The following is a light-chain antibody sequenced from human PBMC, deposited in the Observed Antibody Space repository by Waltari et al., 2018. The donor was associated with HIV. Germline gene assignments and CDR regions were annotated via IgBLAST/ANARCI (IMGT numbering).Light chain of an antibody. J-gene: IGLJ3*02. CDR1: KNNVGFQG. V-gene: IGLV10-54*04. CDR3: SSWDTRLNGWV. Sequence: QAGLTQPPSVSKALRQTATLTCTGDKNNVGFQGAAWLKHHQGRPPNLLSYRGNNRPSGVPDRFSASTSGNTASLNITGLQADDEADYFCSSWDTRLNGWVFGGGAHLTVL. CDR2: RGN.